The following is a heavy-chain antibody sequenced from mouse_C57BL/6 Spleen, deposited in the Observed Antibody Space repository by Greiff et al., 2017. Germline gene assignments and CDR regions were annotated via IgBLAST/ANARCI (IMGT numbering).Heavy chain of an antibody. CDR1: GFTFSDYY. Sequence: EVRLVESGGGLVQPGGSLKLSCAASGFTFSDYYMYWVRQTPEKRLEWVAYISNGCGSTYYPDTVKGRFTISRDNAKNTLYLQMSRLKSEDTAMYYCAGHEGYAPFAYWGQGTLVTVSA. CDR2: ISNGCGST. CDR3: AGHEGYAPFAY. J-gene: IGHJ3*01. V-gene: IGHV5-12*01. D-gene: IGHD2-3*01.